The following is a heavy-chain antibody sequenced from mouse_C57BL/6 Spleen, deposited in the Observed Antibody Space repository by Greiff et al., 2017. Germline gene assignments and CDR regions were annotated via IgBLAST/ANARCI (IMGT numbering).Heavy chain of an antibody. Sequence: QVQLQQSGTELVKPGASVKISCKASGYAFSSYWMNWVKQRPGQGLEWIGQIYPGDGDTNYNEKFKGKATLTADKSSSTAYMQLSSLTSEDSAVYVCDREGDYGSSHYYYAMDYWGQGTSVTVSS. CDR1: GYAFSSYW. V-gene: IGHV1-80*01. CDR2: IYPGDGDT. CDR3: DREGDYGSSHYYYAMDY. D-gene: IGHD1-1*01. J-gene: IGHJ4*01.